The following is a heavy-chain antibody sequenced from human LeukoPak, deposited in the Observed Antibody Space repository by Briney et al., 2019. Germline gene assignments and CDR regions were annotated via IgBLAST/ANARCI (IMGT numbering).Heavy chain of an antibody. CDR3: ARAQGLLDY. Sequence: GGSLRLSCAASGFTFSSYGLHWVRQAPGKGLEWVAVMSYDGNNKYYADSVKGRFTISRDNSKNTLYLQMNSLRAEDTAVYYCARAQGLLDYWGQGTLVTVSS. J-gene: IGHJ4*02. D-gene: IGHD3-16*01. CDR1: GFTFSSYG. V-gene: IGHV3-30*03. CDR2: MSYDGNNK.